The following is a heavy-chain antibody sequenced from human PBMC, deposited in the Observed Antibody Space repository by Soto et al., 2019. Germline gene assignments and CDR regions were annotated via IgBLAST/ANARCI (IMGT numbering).Heavy chain of an antibody. CDR3: ARDPYSSSSFDY. Sequence: GGSLRLSCAASGFTFAHRAMSWVRQAPRTGLEWVSAVGGDGSSTSYADSVKGRFTISRDNAKNTLYLQMNSLRAEDTSVYYCARDPYSSSSFDYWGQGTLVTVSS. J-gene: IGHJ4*02. CDR1: GFTFAHRA. D-gene: IGHD6-13*01. V-gene: IGHV3-74*01. CDR2: VGGDGSST.